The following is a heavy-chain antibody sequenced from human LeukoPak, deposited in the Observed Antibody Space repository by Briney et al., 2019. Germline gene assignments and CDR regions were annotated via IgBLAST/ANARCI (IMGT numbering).Heavy chain of an antibody. Sequence: GALRLSCAASGFTFSSYAMSWVRQAPGKGLEWVSVISDTGGSTYYAETVKGRFTISRDNSKNTLYLQMNSLRAEDTAVYYCAKRGTVTTFGHSDYWGQGTLVTVSS. D-gene: IGHD4-17*01. V-gene: IGHV3-23*01. CDR2: ISDTGGST. CDR1: GFTFSSYA. CDR3: AKRGTVTTFGHSDY. J-gene: IGHJ4*02.